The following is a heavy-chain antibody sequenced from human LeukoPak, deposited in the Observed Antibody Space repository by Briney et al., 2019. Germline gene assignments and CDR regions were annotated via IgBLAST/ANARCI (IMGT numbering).Heavy chain of an antibody. D-gene: IGHD2-2*01. CDR3: ARDAHCTGTSCYSVLFDP. Sequence: PGGSLRLSCAASGFTFSNYMMHWVRQAPGKGLVWVSRISTDGSNTAYADSVRGRFTISRDNAKNTLYLQMNSLRAEDTALYYCARDAHCTGTSCYSVLFDPWGQGTLVTVSS. V-gene: IGHV3-74*01. CDR2: ISTDGSNT. J-gene: IGHJ5*02. CDR1: GFTFSNYM.